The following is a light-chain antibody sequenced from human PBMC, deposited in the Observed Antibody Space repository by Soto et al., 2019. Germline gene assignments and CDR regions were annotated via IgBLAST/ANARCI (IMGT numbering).Light chain of an antibody. J-gene: IGLJ2*01. CDR3: QEWDSTLDQWI. CDR1: NIGSKS. V-gene: IGLV3-21*02. CDR2: DDR. Sequence: SYELTQPPSVSVATGQTATITCGGSNIGSKSVHWYQQRPGQAPVLVVYDDRDRPSGIPDRFSGPNSGNTATLTISRVEVGDEADYHCQEWDSTLDQWIFGGGTKLTVL.